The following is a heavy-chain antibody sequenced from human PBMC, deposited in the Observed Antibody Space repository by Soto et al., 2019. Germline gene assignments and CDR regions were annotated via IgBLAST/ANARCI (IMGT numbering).Heavy chain of an antibody. CDR2: IIPILGIA. J-gene: IGHJ5*02. Sequence: ASVKVSCKASGGTFSSYTISWVRQAPGQGLEWMGRIIPILGIANYAQKFQGRVTITADKSTSTAYMELSSLRSEDTAVYYCARVALGYCSSTSCANTWGGGNWFDPWGQGTLVTVSS. CDR1: GGTFSSYT. D-gene: IGHD2-2*01. CDR3: ARVALGYCSSTSCANTWGGGNWFDP. V-gene: IGHV1-69*02.